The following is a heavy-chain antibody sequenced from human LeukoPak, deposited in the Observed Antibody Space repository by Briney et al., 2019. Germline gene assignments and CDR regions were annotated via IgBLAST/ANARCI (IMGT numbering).Heavy chain of an antibody. CDR1: GFTFKSYW. J-gene: IGHJ5*01. Sequence: PGGSLRLSCEASGFTFKSYWMYWVRQAPGKGLVWVSRTNSDETDISYADSVKGRFAISRDNAKSTLYLQMNSLRDDDTAVYYCTRGVILTTRTNWFDTWGHGTLVTVSS. CDR3: TRGVILTTRTNWFDT. CDR2: TNSDETDI. V-gene: IGHV3-74*01. D-gene: IGHD3-9*01.